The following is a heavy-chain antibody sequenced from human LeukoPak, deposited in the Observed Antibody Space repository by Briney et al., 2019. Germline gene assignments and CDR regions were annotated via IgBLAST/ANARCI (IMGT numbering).Heavy chain of an antibody. D-gene: IGHD2-15*01. CDR1: GFAFSSYG. CDR3: VRESYCSGGSCYSGRAFDI. J-gene: IGHJ3*02. Sequence: SGGSLRLSCAASGFAFSSYGMNWVRQAPGKGLEWVSTISGSGDRTYYADSVKGRFTISRDNAKNTLYLQMNSLRAEDTAVFYCVRESYCSGGSCYSGRAFDIWGQGTMVTVSS. V-gene: IGHV3-23*01. CDR2: ISGSGDRT.